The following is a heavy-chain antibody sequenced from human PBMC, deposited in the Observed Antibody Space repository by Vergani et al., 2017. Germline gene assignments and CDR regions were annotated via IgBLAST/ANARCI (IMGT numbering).Heavy chain of an antibody. CDR2: ISGSGGST. D-gene: IGHD5-12*01. CDR1: GFTFSSYS. J-gene: IGHJ4*02. CDR3: AKRAGYSGYDPRYYFDY. V-gene: IGHV3-23*04. Sequence: EVQLVESGGGLVKPGGSLRLSCAASGFTFSSYSMSWVRQAPGKGLEWVSAISGSGGSTYYADSVKGRFTISRDNSKNTLYLQMNSLRAEDTAVYYCAKRAGYSGYDPRYYFDYWGQGTLVTVSS.